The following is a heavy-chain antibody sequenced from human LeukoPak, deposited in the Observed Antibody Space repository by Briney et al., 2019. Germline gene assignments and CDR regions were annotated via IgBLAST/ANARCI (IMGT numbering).Heavy chain of an antibody. J-gene: IGHJ4*02. CDR1: GYTFTSYG. Sequence: AAVKVSCKASGYTFTSYGISWVRQAPGQGLEWMGWISAYNGNTNYAQKLQGRVTMTTDTSTSTAYMELRSLRTDDTAVYYRARDIVVVVAATRGGGRFDYWGQGTLVTVSS. D-gene: IGHD2-15*01. CDR2: ISAYNGNT. V-gene: IGHV1-18*01. CDR3: ARDIVVVVAATRGGGRFDY.